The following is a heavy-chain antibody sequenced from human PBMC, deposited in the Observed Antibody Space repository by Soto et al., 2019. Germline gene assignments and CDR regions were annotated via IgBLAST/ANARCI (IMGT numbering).Heavy chain of an antibody. Sequence: PGGSLRLSWAASGFTFSSYAMHWVRQAPGKGLEWVAVISYDGSNKYYADSVKGRFTISRDNSKNTLYLQMNSLRAEDTAVYYCARDRSGGRGGWSDPWGKRTRVTVCS. CDR2: ISYDGSNK. V-gene: IGHV3-30-3*01. CDR3: ARDRSGGRGGWSDP. J-gene: IGHJ5*02. D-gene: IGHD2-8*02. CDR1: GFTFSSYA.